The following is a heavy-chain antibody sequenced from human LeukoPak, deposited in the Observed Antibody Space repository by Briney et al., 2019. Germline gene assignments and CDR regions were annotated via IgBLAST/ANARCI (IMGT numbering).Heavy chain of an antibody. CDR2: ISSSGSTI. CDR3: AKTAAGDSYYYMDV. D-gene: IGHD6-13*01. J-gene: IGHJ6*03. CDR1: GFTFSSYE. V-gene: IGHV3-48*03. Sequence: GGSLRLSCAASGFTFSSYEMNWDRQAPGKGLEWVSYISSSGSTIYYADSVKGRFTISRDNSKNSLYLQMNSLRAEDTALYYCAKTAAGDSYYYMDVWGKGTTVTVSS.